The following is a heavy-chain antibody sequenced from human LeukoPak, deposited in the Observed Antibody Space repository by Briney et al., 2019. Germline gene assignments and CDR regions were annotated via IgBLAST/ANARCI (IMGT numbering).Heavy chain of an antibody. J-gene: IGHJ6*03. CDR3: ARDTSETTVNNQNGVGYYYYMDV. V-gene: IGHV4-59*01. CDR2: IYYSGST. D-gene: IGHD4-17*01. CDR1: GGSISSYY. Sequence: SETLSLTCTVSGGSISSYYWSWIRQPPGKGLEWIGYIYYSGSTNYNPSLKSRVTISVDTSKNQFSLKLSSVTAADTAVYYCARDTSETTVNNQNGVGYYYYMDVWGKGTTVTVSS.